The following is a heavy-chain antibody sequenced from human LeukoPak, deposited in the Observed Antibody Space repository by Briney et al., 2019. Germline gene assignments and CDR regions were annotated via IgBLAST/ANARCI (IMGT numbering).Heavy chain of an antibody. D-gene: IGHD2-15*01. CDR1: GFTFSSYG. Sequence: PGRSLRLSCAPSGFTFSSYGMHWVRQAPGKGLEWVAVIWYDGSNKYYADSVKGRFTISRDNSKNTLYLQMNSLRAEDTAVYYCAKEAGYCSGGSCPYYFDYWGQGTLVTVSS. CDR3: AKEAGYCSGGSCPYYFDY. V-gene: IGHV3-33*06. J-gene: IGHJ4*02. CDR2: IWYDGSNK.